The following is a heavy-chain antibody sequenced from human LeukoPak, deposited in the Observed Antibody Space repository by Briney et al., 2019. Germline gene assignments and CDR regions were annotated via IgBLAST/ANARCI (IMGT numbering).Heavy chain of an antibody. V-gene: IGHV1-18*01. Sequence: ASVKVSCKASGYTFTSYGISWVRQAPGQGLEWMEWISAYNGNTNYAQKLQGRVTMTTDTSTSTAYMELRSLRSDDTAVYYCARDSIYQPLLYFYYWGQGTLVTVSS. CDR2: ISAYNGNT. CDR3: ARDSIYQPLLYFYY. D-gene: IGHD2-2*02. CDR1: GYTFTSYG. J-gene: IGHJ4*02.